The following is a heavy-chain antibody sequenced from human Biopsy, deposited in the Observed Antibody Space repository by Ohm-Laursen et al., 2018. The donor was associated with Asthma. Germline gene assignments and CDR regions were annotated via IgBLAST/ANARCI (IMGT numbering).Heavy chain of an antibody. CDR2: IGSRITDAI. CDR3: VRWRSGYPDHYSDF. CDR1: GFTVSDYH. D-gene: IGHD2-21*01. V-gene: IGHV3-11*04. Sequence: SLRLSCVAPGFTVSDYHMSWIRQTPGRGLEWISYIGSRITDAIYYADSVKGRFTISRDNSKNTLDLQMNSLRGDDTAVYYCVRWRSGYPDHYSDFWGLGTLVTVSS. J-gene: IGHJ4*02.